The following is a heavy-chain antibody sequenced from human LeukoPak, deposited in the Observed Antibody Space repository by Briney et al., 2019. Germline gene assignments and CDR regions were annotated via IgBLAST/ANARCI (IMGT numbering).Heavy chain of an antibody. D-gene: IGHD3-3*01. CDR3: ARENYDFWSGYYAPGDYYYYYMDV. J-gene: IGHJ6*03. CDR2: IKQDGSEK. Sequence: GGSLRLSCAASGFTFSSYWMSWVRQAPGKGLEWVANIKQDGSEKYYVDSVKGRSTISRDNAKNSLYLQMNSLRAEDTAVYYCARENYDFWSGYYAPGDYYYYYMDVWGKGTTVTVSS. V-gene: IGHV3-7*01. CDR1: GFTFSSYW.